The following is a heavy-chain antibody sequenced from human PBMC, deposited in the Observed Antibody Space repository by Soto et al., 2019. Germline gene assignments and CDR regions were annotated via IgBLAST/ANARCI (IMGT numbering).Heavy chain of an antibody. CDR1: GFIFSTYG. CDR2: MANDGSYQ. J-gene: IGHJ4*02. CDR3: ARRIGGSSYYPADY. Sequence: QVQLVESGGGVVQPGGSLRLSCATSGFIFSTYGMQWVRQSPGEGLEWVAVMANDGSYQYYADSVKGRFTISRDNSKNTLYLQMDSLRREDTAVYYCARRIGGSSYYPADYWGQGTLVPVSS. D-gene: IGHD1-26*01. V-gene: IGHV3-30*03.